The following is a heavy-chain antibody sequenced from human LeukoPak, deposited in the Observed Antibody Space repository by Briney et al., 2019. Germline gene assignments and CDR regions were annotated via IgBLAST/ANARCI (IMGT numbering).Heavy chain of an antibody. CDR1: GFTFSSYA. V-gene: IGHV3-23*01. Sequence: GGSLRLSCAASGFTFSSYAMSWVRQAPGKGLEWVSAISGSGGSTYYADSVKGRFTISRDNSKNTLYLQMNSLKTEDTAVYYCTTEIRSSGWHNWLDPWGQGTLVTVSS. D-gene: IGHD6-19*01. CDR3: TTEIRSSGWHNWLDP. CDR2: ISGSGGST. J-gene: IGHJ5*02.